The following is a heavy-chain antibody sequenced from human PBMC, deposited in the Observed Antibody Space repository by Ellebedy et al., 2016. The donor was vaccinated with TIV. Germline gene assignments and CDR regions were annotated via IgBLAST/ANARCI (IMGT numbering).Heavy chain of an antibody. V-gene: IGHV3-23*01. CDR2: ISDSGGST. CDR1: GFTFSSYA. J-gene: IGHJ4*02. D-gene: IGHD3-22*01. CDR3: AKEGEDSSGYYFLTAPFDY. Sequence: GESQKISCAASGFTFSSYAMSWVRQAPGKGLEWVSGISDSGGSTYYADSVKGRFTISRDNSKNTLYLQMNSLRAEDTAIYYCAKEGEDSSGYYFLTAPFDYWGQGTLVTVSS.